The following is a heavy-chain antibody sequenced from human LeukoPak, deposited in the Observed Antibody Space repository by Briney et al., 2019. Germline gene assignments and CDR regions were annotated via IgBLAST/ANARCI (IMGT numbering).Heavy chain of an antibody. CDR3: ARRDGSGSYYQPYNWFDP. D-gene: IGHD3-10*01. J-gene: IGHJ5*02. V-gene: IGHV4-39*07. Sequence: KPSETPSLTCTVSGGSISSSSYYWGWIRQPPGKGLEWIGSIYYSGSTYYNPSLKSRVTISVDTSKNQFSLKLSSVTAADTAVYYCARRDGSGSYYQPYNWFDPWGQGTLVTVSS. CDR2: IYYSGST. CDR1: GGSISSSSYY.